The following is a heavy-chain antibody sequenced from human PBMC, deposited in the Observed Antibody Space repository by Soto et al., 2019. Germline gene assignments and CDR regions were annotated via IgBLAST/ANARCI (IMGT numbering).Heavy chain of an antibody. J-gene: IGHJ6*02. CDR3: ARDRSITIFGVVVSSGMDV. D-gene: IGHD3-3*01. Sequence: GGSLRLSCAASGFTFSSYGMHWVRQAPGKGLEWVAVIWYDGSNKYYADSVKGRFTISRDNSKNTLYLQMNSQRVEDTAVYYCARDRSITIFGVVVSSGMDVWGQGTTVTVSS. V-gene: IGHV3-33*01. CDR2: IWYDGSNK. CDR1: GFTFSSYG.